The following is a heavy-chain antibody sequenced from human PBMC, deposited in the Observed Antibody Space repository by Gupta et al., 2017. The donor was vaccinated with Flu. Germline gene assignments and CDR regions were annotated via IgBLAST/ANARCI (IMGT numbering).Heavy chain of an antibody. V-gene: IGHV4-31*02. D-gene: IGHD3-22*01. CDR2: IHDSGST. CDR3: ARGPGRYYDSSGYYYFDY. J-gene: IGHJ4*02. Sequence: PGKGLEWSGYIHDSGSTYYNPFLKSRVTISVDTSKNQFSLKLSAVTAADTAVYYCARGPGRYYDSSGYYYFDYWGQGTLVTVSS.